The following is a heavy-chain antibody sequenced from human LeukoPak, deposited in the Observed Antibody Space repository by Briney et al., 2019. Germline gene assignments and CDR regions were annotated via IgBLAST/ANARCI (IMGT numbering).Heavy chain of an antibody. CDR3: AKDEGYDPIYYLES. J-gene: IGHJ4*02. V-gene: IGHV3-23*01. D-gene: IGHD5-12*01. CDR1: GFTFYTYA. CDR2: LDTGGGNT. Sequence: GGSLRLSCAASGFTFYTYAMTWVRQAPGKGLEWVSALDTGGGNTYYADSVKGRFTISRDNSKNTVYLQMNSLSAEDTAVYYCAKDEGYDPIYYLESWGQGTLVTVSS.